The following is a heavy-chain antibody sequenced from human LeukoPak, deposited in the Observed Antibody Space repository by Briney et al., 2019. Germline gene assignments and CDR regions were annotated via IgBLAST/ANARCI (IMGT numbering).Heavy chain of an antibody. CDR2: IYYSGSP. J-gene: IGHJ6*02. V-gene: IGHV4-59*08. CDR3: ARSIAVAGIVSDYYYYGMDV. D-gene: IGHD6-19*01. CDR1: GGSISSYY. Sequence: SETLSLTCTVSGGSISSYYWSWIRQPPGKGLEWIGYIYYSGSPNYNPSLKSRVTISIHASKKQFSLKLSSVTAADTAVYYCARSIAVAGIVSDYYYYGMDVWGQGTTVTVSS.